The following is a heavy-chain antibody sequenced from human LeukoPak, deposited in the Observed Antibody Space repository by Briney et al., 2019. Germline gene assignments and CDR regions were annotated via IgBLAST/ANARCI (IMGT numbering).Heavy chain of an antibody. Sequence: SETLSLTCTVSGGSISSYYWSWIRQPAGKGLEWIGCIYTSGSTNYNPSLKSRVTMSVDTSKNQFSLKLSSVTASDTAVYYCARLYDSVGYYYPFDYWGQGTLVTVSS. CDR2: IYTSGST. D-gene: IGHD3-22*01. J-gene: IGHJ4*02. V-gene: IGHV4-4*07. CDR1: GGSISSYY. CDR3: ARLYDSVGYYYPFDY.